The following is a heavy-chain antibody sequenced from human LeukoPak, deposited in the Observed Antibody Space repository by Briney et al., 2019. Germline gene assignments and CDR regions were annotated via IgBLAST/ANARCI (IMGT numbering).Heavy chain of an antibody. CDR2: INPNSGGT. CDR1: GYTFTAYY. V-gene: IGHV1-2*02. CDR3: ARVVPDPV. J-gene: IGHJ6*02. Sequence: ASLKVSCKAAGYTFTAYYMHWGRQAPGQGLEWMGWINPNSGGTNYSQKFQGRVTMTRDTSISTAYMELSSLRSDDTAVYYCARVVPDPVWGQGTTVTVSS.